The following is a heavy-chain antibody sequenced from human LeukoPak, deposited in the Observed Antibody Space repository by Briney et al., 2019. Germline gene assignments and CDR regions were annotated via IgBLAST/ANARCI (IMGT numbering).Heavy chain of an antibody. CDR2: INHNGST. D-gene: IGHD3-22*01. CDR1: GGSFSGYY. V-gene: IGHV4-34*01. Sequence: SETLSLTCAVYGGSFSGYYWTWIRQPPGKGLEWIGEINHNGSTNYNPSLKSRVTISVDTSKNQFSLKLSSVTAADTAVYCCARGPPYYYDGSGYYYFDYWGQGTLVTVSS. J-gene: IGHJ4*02. CDR3: ARGPPYYYDGSGYYYFDY.